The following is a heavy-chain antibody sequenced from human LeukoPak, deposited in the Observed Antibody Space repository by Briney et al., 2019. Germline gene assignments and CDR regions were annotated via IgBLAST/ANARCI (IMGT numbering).Heavy chain of an antibody. Sequence: SETLSLTCTVSGGSISSYYWSWIRQPPGKGLEWIGYIYYSGSTNYNPSLKSRVTISVDTSKNQFSLKLSSVTAADTAVYYCASGYCSSTSCYSLTTGFDYWGQGTLVTVSS. CDR3: ASGYCSSTSCYSLTTGFDY. J-gene: IGHJ4*02. V-gene: IGHV4-59*01. CDR2: IYYSGST. D-gene: IGHD2-2*03. CDR1: GGSISSYY.